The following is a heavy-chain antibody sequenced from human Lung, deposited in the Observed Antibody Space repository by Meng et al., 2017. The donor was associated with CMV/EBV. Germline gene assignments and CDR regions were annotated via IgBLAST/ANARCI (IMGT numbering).Heavy chain of an antibody. CDR3: ARVLGYCSSTSCYRRSHSPLDWFDP. D-gene: IGHD2-2*01. CDR1: GGSISTYY. V-gene: IGHV4-59*01. Sequence: GSXRLXCTVSGGSISTYYWSWIRQPPGKGLEWIGYIYYSGSTNYNPSLKSRVTISVDTSKNQFSLKLSSVTAADTAVYYCARVLGYCSSTSCYRRSHSPLDWFDPWXQGTLVTVSS. J-gene: IGHJ5*02. CDR2: IYYSGST.